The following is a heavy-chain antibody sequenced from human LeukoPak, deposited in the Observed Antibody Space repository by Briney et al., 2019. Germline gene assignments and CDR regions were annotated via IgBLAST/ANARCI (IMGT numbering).Heavy chain of an antibody. CDR3: ARDSSYYGDSPFYY. D-gene: IGHD4-17*01. J-gene: IGHJ4*02. V-gene: IGHV1-18*01. CDR1: GYTFTSYG. CDR2: ISAYNGNT. Sequence: ASVKVSCKASGYTFTSYGISWVRQAPGQGLEWMGWISAYNGNTNYAQKLQGRVTMTTDTSTSTAYMELRSLRSDDTAVYYCARDSSYYGDSPFYYWGQGTLVTVSS.